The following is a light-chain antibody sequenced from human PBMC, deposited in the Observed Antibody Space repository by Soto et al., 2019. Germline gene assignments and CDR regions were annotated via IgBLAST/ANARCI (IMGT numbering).Light chain of an antibody. CDR3: QEYNNYWK. J-gene: IGKJ1*01. Sequence: RTSQTISRWLAWYQQKPGKAPRLLIYTASTLESGVPSRFSASGSRPEFNLSVRSMHPDEFASSYCQEYNNYWKFRQGTKVDIK. V-gene: IGKV1-5*01. CDR2: TAS. CDR1: QTISRW.